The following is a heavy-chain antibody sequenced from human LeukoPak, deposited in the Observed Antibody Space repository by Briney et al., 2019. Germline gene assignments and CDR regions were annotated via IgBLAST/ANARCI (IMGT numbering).Heavy chain of an antibody. D-gene: IGHD3-10*01. V-gene: IGHV4-61*02. CDR1: GGSISSGSYY. CDR3: ARTTMVRGVMDYYYYMDV. Sequence: PSETLSLTCTVSGGSISSGSYYWRWLRQPAGKGLEWIGRIYTSGSTNYNPSLKSRVTISVDTSKNQFSLKLSSVTAADTAVYYCARTTMVRGVMDYYYYMDVWGKGTTVTISS. CDR2: IYTSGST. J-gene: IGHJ6*03.